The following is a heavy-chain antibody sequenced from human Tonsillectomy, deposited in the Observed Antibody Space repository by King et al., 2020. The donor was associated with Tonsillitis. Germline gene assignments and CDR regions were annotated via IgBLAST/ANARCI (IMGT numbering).Heavy chain of an antibody. D-gene: IGHD2-15*01. CDR1: GFTFSSYG. Sequence: QVQLVESGGGVVQPGRSLRLSCAASGFTFSSYGMHWVRQAPGKGLEWVAVISYDGSNKYYADSVKGRFTISRDNSKNTLYLQMNRLRAEDTAVYYCAKDSCSGGSCSSDYYGMDVWGQATTVTVSS. V-gene: IGHV3-30*18. CDR3: AKDSCSGGSCSSDYYGMDV. CDR2: ISYDGSNK. J-gene: IGHJ6*02.